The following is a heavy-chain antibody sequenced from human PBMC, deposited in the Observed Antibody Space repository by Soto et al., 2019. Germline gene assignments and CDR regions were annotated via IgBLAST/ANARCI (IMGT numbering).Heavy chain of an antibody. CDR1: GDSVSSSSAA. V-gene: IGHV6-1*01. D-gene: IGHD3-16*01. CDR3: AGVVWFRGRDV. J-gene: IGHJ6*02. CDR2: TYYRSKWIH. Sequence: PSQTLSLTCDISGDSVSSSSAAWNWIRQSPSRGLEWLGRTYYRSKWIHEYTVSMESRITINPDTTKNQFSLHIYSVTPEDTAVYYCAGVVWFRGRDVWGQGTPDIVS.